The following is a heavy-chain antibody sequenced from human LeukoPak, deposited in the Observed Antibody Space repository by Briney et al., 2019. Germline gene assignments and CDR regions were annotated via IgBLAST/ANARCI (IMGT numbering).Heavy chain of an antibody. CDR2: ISAYNGNT. J-gene: IGHJ4*02. Sequence: ASVKVSCKASGYTFSSYGISWVRQAPGQGLEWMGWISAYNGNTNYAQKFQGRVTMTTDTSTSTAYMELRSLRSEDTAVYYCARSSHKYSTFDYWAREPWSPSPQ. CDR3: ARSSHKYSTFDY. V-gene: IGHV1-18*01. D-gene: IGHD5-18*01. CDR1: GYTFSSYG.